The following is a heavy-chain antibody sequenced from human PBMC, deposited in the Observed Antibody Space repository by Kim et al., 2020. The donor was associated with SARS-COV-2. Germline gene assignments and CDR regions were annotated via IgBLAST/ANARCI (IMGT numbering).Heavy chain of an antibody. CDR1: GFTFSSSW. CDR3: ARDFVY. CDR2: INPDVSEK. Sequence: GGSLRLSCAASGFTFSSSWMNWVRQAPGKGLEWVANINPDVSEKYYVDSVKGRFTISRDNAKNSLFLQMNSLRAEDTAVYYCARDFVYWGQGTLVTVSS. J-gene: IGHJ4*02. V-gene: IGHV3-7*01.